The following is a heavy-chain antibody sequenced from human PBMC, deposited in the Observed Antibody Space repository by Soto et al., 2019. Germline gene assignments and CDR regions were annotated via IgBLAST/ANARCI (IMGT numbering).Heavy chain of an antibody. Sequence: QVQLVQSGPEVKKPGASVKVSCKTSGYTFTNFGISWVRQAPGQGLVWMGWVTTDKGKTTYAQKFQGRVTMTTDTSTSTAYMEPRSLRSDDTAVYYCATRSPAFDYWGQGTLVTVSS. V-gene: IGHV1-18*01. CDR2: VTTDKGKT. CDR3: ATRSPAFDY. J-gene: IGHJ4*02. CDR1: GYTFTNFG.